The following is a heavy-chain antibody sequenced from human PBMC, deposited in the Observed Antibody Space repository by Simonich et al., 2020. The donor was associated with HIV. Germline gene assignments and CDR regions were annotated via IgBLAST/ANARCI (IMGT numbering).Heavy chain of an antibody. D-gene: IGHD1-20*01. CDR3: ARLFNWNDGSTFDI. Sequence: QVQLQQWGAGLLKPSETLSLTCAVYGGSFSGYYWSWIRQPPGKGLEWIGEINHSGYTNYSPSLKSRFTISVDTSKNQFSLKLSSVTAADTAVYFCARLFNWNDGSTFDIWGQGTMVTVSS. V-gene: IGHV4-34*01. CDR1: GGSFSGYY. J-gene: IGHJ3*02. CDR2: INHSGYT.